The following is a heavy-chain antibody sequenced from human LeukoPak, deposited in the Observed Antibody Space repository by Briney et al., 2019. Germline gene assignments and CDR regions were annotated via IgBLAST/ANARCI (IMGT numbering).Heavy chain of an antibody. CDR3: ARAWWFGEDAFDI. CDR2: IYSGGST. D-gene: IGHD3-10*01. J-gene: IGHJ3*02. Sequence: GGSLRLSCAASGFTVSSNYMSWVRQAPGKGLEWVSVIYSGGSTYYADSVKGRFTISRDNSMNTLYLQMNSLRAEDTAVYYCARAWWFGEDAFDIWGQGTMVTVSS. V-gene: IGHV3-53*01. CDR1: GFTVSSNY.